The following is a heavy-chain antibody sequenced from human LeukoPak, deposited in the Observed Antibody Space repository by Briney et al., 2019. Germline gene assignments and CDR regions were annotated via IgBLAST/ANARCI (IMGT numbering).Heavy chain of an antibody. J-gene: IGHJ4*02. CDR2: INHSGST. CDR1: GGSFSGYY. CDR3: ARGLSARPFGEGNYDY. Sequence: PSETLSLTCAVYGGSFSGYYWSWIRQPPGKGLERIGEINHSGSTNYNPSLKSRVTISVDTSKNQFSLKLSSVTAADTAVYYCARGLSARPFGEGNYDYWGQGTLVTVSS. V-gene: IGHV4-34*01. D-gene: IGHD3-10*01.